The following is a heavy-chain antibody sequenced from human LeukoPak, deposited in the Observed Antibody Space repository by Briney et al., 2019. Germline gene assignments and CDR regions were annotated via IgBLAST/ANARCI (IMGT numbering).Heavy chain of an antibody. D-gene: IGHD3/OR15-3a*01. CDR2: IIPIFGTA. Sequence: MGFIIPIFGTANYAQQFQGRVTINTEESKSRAYMELSSLRSEDTAVYYCARESGLVKGFDLWGQGTLVTVPS. V-gene: IGHV1-69*05. CDR3: ARESGLVKGFDL. J-gene: IGHJ5*02.